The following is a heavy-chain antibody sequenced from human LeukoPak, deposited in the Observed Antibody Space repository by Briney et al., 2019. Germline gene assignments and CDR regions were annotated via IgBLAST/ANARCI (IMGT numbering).Heavy chain of an antibody. CDR1: GFTFSSYW. CDR3: ARDYGGNSRCY. CDR2: ISYDGSNK. Sequence: GGSLRLSCAASGFTFSSYWMSWVRQAPGKGLEWVAVISYDGSNKYYADSVKGRFTISRDNSKNTLYLQMNSLRAEDTAVYYCARDYGGNSRCYWGQGTLVTVSS. D-gene: IGHD4-23*01. J-gene: IGHJ4*02. V-gene: IGHV3-30-3*01.